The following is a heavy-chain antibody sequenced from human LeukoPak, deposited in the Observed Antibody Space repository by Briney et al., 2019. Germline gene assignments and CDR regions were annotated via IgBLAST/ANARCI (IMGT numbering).Heavy chain of an antibody. Sequence: PGGSLRLSCAASGFTFSSYEMNWVRQAPGKGLEWVSYISSSGSTIYYADSVKGRFTISRDNAKNSLFLQMNSLRVEDTAIYYCARGAGWIQLWNNFDYWGQGTLVTVSS. CDR3: ARGAGWIQLWNNFDY. J-gene: IGHJ4*02. D-gene: IGHD5-18*01. V-gene: IGHV3-48*03. CDR1: GFTFSSYE. CDR2: ISSSGSTI.